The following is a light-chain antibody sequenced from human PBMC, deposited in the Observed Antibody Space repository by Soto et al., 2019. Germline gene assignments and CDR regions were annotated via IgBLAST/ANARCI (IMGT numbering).Light chain of an antibody. CDR2: RVY. J-gene: IGKJ2*01. CDR3: MQGRQWPYT. V-gene: IGKV2-30*01. CDR1: QTPLTMIGTPF. Sequence: SRPVTLGHPPSSPSGLVQTPLTMIGTPFLSWFQQRPGQSPRRLIHRVYDRDSGVPDRFSGSGSGTDFTLRISRVEAEDIGVYYCMQGRQWPYTFGQGTKLEIK.